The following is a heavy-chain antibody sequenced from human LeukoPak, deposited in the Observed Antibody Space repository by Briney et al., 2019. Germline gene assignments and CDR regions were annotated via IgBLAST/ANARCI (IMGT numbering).Heavy chain of an antibody. CDR3: ARVPTAPYPQYYFDY. CDR2: IYYSGST. CDR1: GGSISSGDYY. Sequence: PSQTLSLTCTVSGGSISSGDYYWSWIRQPPGKGLEWIGYIYYSGSTYHNPSLKSRVTISVDTSKNQFSLKLSSVTAADTAVYYCARVPTAPYPQYYFDYWGQGTLVTVSS. J-gene: IGHJ4*02. D-gene: IGHD4-17*01. V-gene: IGHV4-30-4*08.